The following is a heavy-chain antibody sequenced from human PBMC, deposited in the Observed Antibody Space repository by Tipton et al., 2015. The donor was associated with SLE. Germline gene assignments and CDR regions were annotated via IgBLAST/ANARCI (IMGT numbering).Heavy chain of an antibody. V-gene: IGHV4-59*08. CDR3: ARGGYDYVWGSFDY. Sequence: TLSLTCAVYGGSFSGHYWSWIRQPPGKGLEWIGYIYYSGSTNYNPSLKSRVTISVDTSKNQFSLKLSSVTAADTAVYYCARGGYDYVWGSFDYWGQGTLVTVSS. CDR1: GGSFSGHY. J-gene: IGHJ4*02. D-gene: IGHD3-16*01. CDR2: IYYSGST.